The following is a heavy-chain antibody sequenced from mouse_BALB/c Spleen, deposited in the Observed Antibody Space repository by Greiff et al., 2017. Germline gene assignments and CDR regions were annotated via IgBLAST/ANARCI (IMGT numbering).Heavy chain of an antibody. V-gene: IGHV5-6-3*01. D-gene: IGHD2-10*01. Sequence: DVHLVESGGGLVQPGGSLKLSCAASGFTFSSYGMSWVRQTPDKRLELVATINSNGGSTYYPDSVKGRFTISRDNAKNTLYLQMSSLKSEDTAMYYCASPYYPYYAMDYWGQGTSVTVSS. CDR1: GFTFSSYG. J-gene: IGHJ4*01. CDR3: ASPYYPYYAMDY. CDR2: INSNGGST.